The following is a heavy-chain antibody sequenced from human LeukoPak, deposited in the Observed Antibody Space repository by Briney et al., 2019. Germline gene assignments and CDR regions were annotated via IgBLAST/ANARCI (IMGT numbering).Heavy chain of an antibody. J-gene: IGHJ6*03. CDR2: ITSSSSYK. CDR3: ARDPYSGAYYEGYYYYMDV. D-gene: IGHD1-26*01. V-gene: IGHV3-21*01. Sequence: GGSLRLSCAAPGFTFSNYNMNWVRQAPGKGLEWISSITSSSSYKFYADSVKGRSTISRDNAKNSLYLQMNSLRAEDTAVYYCARDPYSGAYYEGYYYYMDVWGKGTTVTVSS. CDR1: GFTFSNYN.